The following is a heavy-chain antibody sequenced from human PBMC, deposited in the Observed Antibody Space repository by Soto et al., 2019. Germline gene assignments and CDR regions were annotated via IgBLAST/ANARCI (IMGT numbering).Heavy chain of an antibody. CDR2: ISGSGSST. D-gene: IGHD3-3*01. CDR1: GFTFSSYA. CDR3: AKDHSPPPNYDFWSGPSDY. Sequence: EVQLVESGGGLVQPGGSLRLSCAASGFTFSSYAMSWVRQTPGKGLEWVSSISGSGSSTYYADSVKGRFTMSRDNSKNTLSLQMNSLRVEDTAVYYCAKDHSPPPNYDFWSGPSDYWGQGTLVTVSS. V-gene: IGHV3-23*04. J-gene: IGHJ4*02.